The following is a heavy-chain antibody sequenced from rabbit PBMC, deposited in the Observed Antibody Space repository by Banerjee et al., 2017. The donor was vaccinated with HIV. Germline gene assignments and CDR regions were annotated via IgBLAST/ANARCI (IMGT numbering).Heavy chain of an antibody. Sequence: QEQLEESGGDLVKPGASLTLTCTASGFDLSSNYHMCWVRQAPGKGLEWIACIYVGSSGSTYDASWAKGRFTISRSTSLNTVDLKMTSLTAADTATYFCARDLAGVIGWNFGLWGPGTLVTVS. CDR1: GFDLSSNYH. CDR3: ARDLAGVIGWNFGL. J-gene: IGHJ6*01. CDR2: IYVGSSGST. D-gene: IGHD4-1*01. V-gene: IGHV1S43*01.